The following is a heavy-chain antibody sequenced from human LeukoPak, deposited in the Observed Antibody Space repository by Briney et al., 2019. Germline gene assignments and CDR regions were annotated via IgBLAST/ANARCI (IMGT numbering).Heavy chain of an antibody. J-gene: IGHJ4*02. CDR2: IYYSGST. CDR3: ARHNDILTGYYNHFDY. D-gene: IGHD3-9*01. CDR1: GGSISSYY. Sequence: ASETLSLTCTVSGGSISSYYWSWIRQPPGKGLEWIGYIYYSGSTNYNPSLKSRVTISVDTSKNQFSLKLSSVTAADTAVYYCARHNDILTGYYNHFDYWGQGTLVTASS. V-gene: IGHV4-59*01.